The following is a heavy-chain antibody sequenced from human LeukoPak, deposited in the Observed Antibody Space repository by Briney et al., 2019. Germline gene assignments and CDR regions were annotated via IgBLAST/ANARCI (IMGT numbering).Heavy chain of an antibody. Sequence: GGSLRLSCVVSGFTFSSYGMHWVRQAPGKGLEWVAVIWYDASNKYYADSVKGRFTISRDNSKNTLYLQMNSLGAEDTAMYYCASLSSTVYGDPDYWGQGTLVTVSS. CDR1: GFTFSSYG. D-gene: IGHD4-17*01. V-gene: IGHV3-33*01. CDR3: ASLSSTVYGDPDY. CDR2: IWYDASNK. J-gene: IGHJ4*02.